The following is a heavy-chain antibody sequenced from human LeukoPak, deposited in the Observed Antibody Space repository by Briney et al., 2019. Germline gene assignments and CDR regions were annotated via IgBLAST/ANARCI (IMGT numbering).Heavy chain of an antibody. V-gene: IGHV3-7*01. J-gene: IGHJ6*02. CDR1: GFIFSDHY. D-gene: IGHD1-14*01. CDR2: IKQDGSET. CDR3: ASDPHHASRMDV. Sequence: GGSLRLTCAASGFIFSDHYMDWVRQAPGKGLEWVANIKQDGSETYYVDSVKGRFTISRDNAENSLYLQMNSLRAEDTAVYYCASDPHHASRMDVWGQGTAVTVSS.